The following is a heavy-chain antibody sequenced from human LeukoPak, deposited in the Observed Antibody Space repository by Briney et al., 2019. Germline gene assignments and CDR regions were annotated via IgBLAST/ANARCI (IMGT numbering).Heavy chain of an antibody. CDR1: GGSISSYY. J-gene: IGHJ3*02. V-gene: IGHV4-59*12. CDR2: IYYSGST. Sequence: SETLSLTCTVSGGSISSYYWSWIRQPPGKGLEWIGYIYYSGSTNYNPSLKSRVTISVDTSKNQFSLKLSSVTAADTAVYYCARVRRYSYGFRAFDIWGQGTMVTVSS. D-gene: IGHD5-18*01. CDR3: ARVRRYSYGFRAFDI.